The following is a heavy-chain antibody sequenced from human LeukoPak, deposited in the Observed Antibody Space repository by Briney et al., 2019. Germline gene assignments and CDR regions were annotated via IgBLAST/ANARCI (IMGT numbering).Heavy chain of an antibody. CDR3: ARPIVEGIYYGMDV. Sequence: SVKVSCRASGGTFSSYAISWVRQAPGEGLEWMGGIIPIFGTANYAQKFQGRVTITADKSTSTAYMDLSSLRSEDTAVYYCARPIVEGIYYGMDVWGKGTTVTVSS. CDR1: GGTFSSYA. D-gene: IGHD2-15*01. CDR2: IIPIFGTA. V-gene: IGHV1-69*06. J-gene: IGHJ6*04.